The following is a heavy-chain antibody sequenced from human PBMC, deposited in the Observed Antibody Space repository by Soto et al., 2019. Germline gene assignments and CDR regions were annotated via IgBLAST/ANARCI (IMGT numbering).Heavy chain of an antibody. Sequence: ITLKESGPTLVKPTQTLTLTCAFSGFSLSTPGVGVGWIRQPPGKAQEWLAFIYWDDDKRYSPSLKTRLTIFKDTPNNQVVLKMTNMDPVDTATYFCAYRQQYTYYYNSGWFGPWGQGALVTVSS. D-gene: IGHD3-22*01. J-gene: IGHJ5*02. CDR1: GFSLSTPGVG. V-gene: IGHV2-5*02. CDR2: IYWDDDK. CDR3: AYRQQYTYYYNSGWFGP.